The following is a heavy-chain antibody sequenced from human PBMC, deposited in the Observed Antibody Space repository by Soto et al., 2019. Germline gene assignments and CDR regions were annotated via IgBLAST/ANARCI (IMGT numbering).Heavy chain of an antibody. CDR2: IYYSGST. V-gene: IGHV4-61*01. Sequence: SETLSLTCTVSGGSVSSGSYYWSWIRQPPGKGLEWIGYIYYSGSTNYNPSLKSRVTISVDTSKNQFSLKLSSVTAADTAVYYCARLWFGELSLISDWFDPWGQGTLVTVSS. D-gene: IGHD3-10*01. J-gene: IGHJ5*02. CDR3: ARLWFGELSLISDWFDP. CDR1: GGSVSSGSYY.